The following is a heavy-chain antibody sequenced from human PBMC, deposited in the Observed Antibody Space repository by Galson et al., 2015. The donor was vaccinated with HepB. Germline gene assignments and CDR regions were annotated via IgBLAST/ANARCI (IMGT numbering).Heavy chain of an antibody. CDR2: ISAYNGNT. CDR3: ARDGIAAASTYPRDY. Sequence: SVKVSCKASGYTFTSYGISWVRQAPGQGLEWMGWISAYNGNTNYAQKLQGRVTMTTDASTSTAYMELRSLRSDDTAVYYCARDGIAAASTYPRDYWGQGTLVTVSS. CDR1: GYTFTSYG. V-gene: IGHV1-18*01. J-gene: IGHJ4*02. D-gene: IGHD6-13*01.